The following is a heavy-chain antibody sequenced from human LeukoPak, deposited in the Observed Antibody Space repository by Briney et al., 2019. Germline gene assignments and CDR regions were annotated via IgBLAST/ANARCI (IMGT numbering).Heavy chain of an antibody. CDR3: ARDTAYDILTGYYNVGAFDI. J-gene: IGHJ3*02. D-gene: IGHD3-9*01. CDR2: MYISGST. V-gene: IGHV4-4*07. Sequence: SETLSLTCTVSGASTSSYYWSWIRQPAGKGLEWIGRMYISGSTDYNPSLKSRVTMSVDTSKNQFSLRLDSVTAADTAVYYCARDTAYDILTGYYNVGAFDIWGQGTMVTVSS. CDR1: GASTSSYY.